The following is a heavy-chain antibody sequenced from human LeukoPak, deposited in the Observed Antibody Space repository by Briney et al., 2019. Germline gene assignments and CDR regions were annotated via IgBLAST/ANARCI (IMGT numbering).Heavy chain of an antibody. CDR2: IKSKTDGGTT. Sequence: GGSLRLSCAASGSTFNNAWMSCVRQSPGRGLEWVGRIKSKTDGGTTDYAAPVKGRFTISRDDSINTQYLQMNSVNTEDKALYYCTTGATMSWDAFWGQGTLVTVSS. D-gene: IGHD5-24*01. CDR3: TTGATMSWDAF. J-gene: IGHJ4*02. V-gene: IGHV3-15*01. CDR1: GSTFNNAW.